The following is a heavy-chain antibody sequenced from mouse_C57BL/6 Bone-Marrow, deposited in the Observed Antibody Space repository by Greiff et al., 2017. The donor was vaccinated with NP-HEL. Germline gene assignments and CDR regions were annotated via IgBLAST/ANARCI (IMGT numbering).Heavy chain of an antibody. CDR1: GYTFTNYW. D-gene: IGHD2-3*01. V-gene: IGHV1-63*01. CDR2: IYPGGGYT. J-gene: IGHJ2*01. Sequence: QVQLQQSGAELVRPGTSVKMSCKASGYTFTNYWIGWAKQRPGHGLEWIGDIYPGGGYTNYNEKFKGKATLTADKSSSTAYMQFSSLTSEDSAIYYCARNYDGYYHYFDYWGQGTTLTVSS. CDR3: ARNYDGYYHYFDY.